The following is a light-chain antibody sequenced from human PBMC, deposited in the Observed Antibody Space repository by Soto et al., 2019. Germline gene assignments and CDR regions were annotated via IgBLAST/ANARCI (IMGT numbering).Light chain of an antibody. CDR1: QGISSA. Sequence: AIQLTQSPSSLSASVGDRVTITFRASQGISSALAWYQQKPGKAPKLLIYDDSSLESGVPSRFSGSGSGTDFTLTISSLQPEDFATYYCQQSYSTQWTFGQGTKVDI. CDR2: DDS. V-gene: IGKV1-13*02. CDR3: QQSYSTQWT. J-gene: IGKJ1*01.